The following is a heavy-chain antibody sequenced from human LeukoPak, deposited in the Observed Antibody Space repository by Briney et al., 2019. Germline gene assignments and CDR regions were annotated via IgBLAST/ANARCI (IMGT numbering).Heavy chain of an antibody. CDR3: VRVDHSLAKNYFDY. D-gene: IGHD2-15*01. Sequence: GGSLRLSCAASGFTFSTYSLNWVRQAPGQGLEWLSSISSSNSFIYYADSVKGRFTISRDNAKNSLYLQMNSLRAEATAISYCVRVDHSLAKNYFDYWGQGTLVTVSS. J-gene: IGHJ4*02. CDR2: ISSSNSFI. CDR1: GFTFSTYS. V-gene: IGHV3-21*01.